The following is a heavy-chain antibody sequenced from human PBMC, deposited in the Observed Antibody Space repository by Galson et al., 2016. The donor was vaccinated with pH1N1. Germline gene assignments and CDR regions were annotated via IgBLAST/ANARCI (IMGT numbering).Heavy chain of an antibody. J-gene: IGHJ2*01. CDR3: AKDHCSYVDTNCFYFDL. D-gene: IGHD2-21*01. CDR1: GFTFAAIA. Sequence: SLRPACAASGFTFAAIAMHWVRHGPGKGLEWISVITWHSNDIDYADSVKGRFTISRDNARNSLYLQMNNLRPADTAFYSCAKDHCSYVDTNCFYFDLWGRGTLVTVSS. CDR2: ITWHSNDI. V-gene: IGHV3-9*01.